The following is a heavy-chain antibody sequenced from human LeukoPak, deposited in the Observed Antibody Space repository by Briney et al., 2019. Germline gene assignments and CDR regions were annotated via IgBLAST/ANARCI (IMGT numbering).Heavy chain of an antibody. Sequence: GPPVKVSFKASGYTFPSYDINWVRQATGQGLEWMGWMNPNSGNTGYAQKFQGRVTMTRNTSISTAYMELSSLRSEDTAVYYCARGDHCSSTSCSNWFDPWGQGTLVTVSS. CDR1: GYTFPSYD. J-gene: IGHJ5*02. CDR2: MNPNSGNT. D-gene: IGHD2-2*01. V-gene: IGHV1-8*01. CDR3: ARGDHCSSTSCSNWFDP.